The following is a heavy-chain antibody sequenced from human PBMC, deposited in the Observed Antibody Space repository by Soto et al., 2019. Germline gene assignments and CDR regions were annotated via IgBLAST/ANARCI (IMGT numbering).Heavy chain of an antibody. CDR3: AREIVVARGASYFDY. CDR2: ISGSGGST. V-gene: IGHV3-23*01. CDR1: GFTFSSYA. J-gene: IGHJ4*02. Sequence: PGGSLRLSCAASGFTFSSYAMSWVRQAPGKGLEWVSAISGSGGSTYYADSVKGRFTISRDNAKNSLYLQMNSLRAEDTAVYYCAREIVVARGASYFDYWGPGTLVTSSS. D-gene: IGHD2-2*01.